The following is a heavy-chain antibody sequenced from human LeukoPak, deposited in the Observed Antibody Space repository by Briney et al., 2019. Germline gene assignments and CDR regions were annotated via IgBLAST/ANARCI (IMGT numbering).Heavy chain of an antibody. J-gene: IGHJ4*02. CDR1: GFTFSSYA. V-gene: IGHV3-23*01. D-gene: IGHD6-19*01. CDR3: AKASSGWYFDPFDY. Sequence: PGGSLRLSCAASGFTFSSYAMSWVRQAPGKGLEWVSSIGGSGGSTYYADSVKGRFTISRDNSKNTLFLQMNSLRAEDTAVFYCAKASSGWYFDPFDYWGQGTLVTVS. CDR2: IGGSGGST.